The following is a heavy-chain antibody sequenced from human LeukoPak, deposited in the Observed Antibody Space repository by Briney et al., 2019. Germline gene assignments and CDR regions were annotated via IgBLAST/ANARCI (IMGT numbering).Heavy chain of an antibody. CDR3: ARGAIVGATTVFDY. V-gene: IGHV4-39*07. J-gene: IGHJ4*02. CDR2: IYYSGST. Sequence: SETLSLTCTVSGGSISSSSDFWGWIRQPPGKGLEWIGSIYYSGSTYYNPSLKSRVTISVDKSKNQFSLKLSSVTAADTAVYYCARGAIVGATTVFDYWGQGTLVTVSS. D-gene: IGHD1-26*01. CDR1: GGSISSSSDF.